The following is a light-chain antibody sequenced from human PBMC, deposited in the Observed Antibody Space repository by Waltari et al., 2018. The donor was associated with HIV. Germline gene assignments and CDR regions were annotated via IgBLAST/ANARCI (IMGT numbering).Light chain of an antibody. V-gene: IGKV3-15*01. CDR3: QQYNNWPPIT. J-gene: IGKJ4*01. CDR1: QSISSK. Sequence: EIVMTQSPATLSLSPGERATLSCRASQSISSKLAWYQQKPGQPPRLLIYSASTRVACIPARFSGSGSGTEFTLTISSLQSEDFAVYYCQQYNNWPPITFGGGTKVEIK. CDR2: SAS.